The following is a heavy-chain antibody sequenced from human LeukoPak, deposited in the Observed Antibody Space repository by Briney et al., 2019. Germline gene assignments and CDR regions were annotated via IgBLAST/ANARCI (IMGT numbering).Heavy chain of an antibody. V-gene: IGHV1-8*01. CDR1: GYTFTSYD. J-gene: IGHJ3*02. CDR3: ARTYCGGDCSNDAFDI. D-gene: IGHD2-21*02. CDR2: MNPNSGNT. Sequence: ASVKVSCKASGYTFTSYDINWVRQATGQGLEWMGWMNPNSGNTGYAQKFQGRVTMTRNTSISTAYMELSSLGSEDTAVYYCARTYCGGDCSNDAFDIWGQGTMVTVSS.